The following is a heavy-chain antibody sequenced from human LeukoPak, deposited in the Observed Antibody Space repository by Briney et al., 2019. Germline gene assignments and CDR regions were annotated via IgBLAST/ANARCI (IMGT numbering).Heavy chain of an antibody. V-gene: IGHV1-18*01. CDR2: ISAYNGNT. D-gene: IGHD3-10*01. J-gene: IGHJ2*01. CDR3: ARDSRVVRGVISSSLIWCFDL. CDR1: GYTFTSYG. Sequence: GALVKVSCKASGYTFTSYGISWVRQAPGQGLEWMGWISAYNGNTNYAQKLQGRVTMTTDTSTSTAYMELRSLRSDDTAVYYCARDSRVVRGVISSSLIWCFDLWGRGTLVTVSS.